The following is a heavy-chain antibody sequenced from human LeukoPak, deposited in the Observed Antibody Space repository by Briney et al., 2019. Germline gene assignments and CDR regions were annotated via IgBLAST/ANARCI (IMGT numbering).Heavy chain of an antibody. V-gene: IGHV4-59*01. Sequence: PSEPLSLTCSVSGGSISSDHWNWIRQTPGKGLEWIGCIYYSGRTYYNPSLKSRVTISVDMSKSQFSLRLTSVTAADTAVYYCARKNDFEIWGQGTLVPVSS. CDR2: IYYSGRT. CDR3: ARKNDFEI. CDR1: GGSISSDH. J-gene: IGHJ3*02. D-gene: IGHD2/OR15-2a*01.